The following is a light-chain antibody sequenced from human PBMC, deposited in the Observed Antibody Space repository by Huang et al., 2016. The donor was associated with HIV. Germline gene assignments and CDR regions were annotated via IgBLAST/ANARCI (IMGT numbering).Light chain of an antibody. V-gene: IGKV4-1*01. Sequence: DIVMTQSPDSLTVSLGERATINCRSSQSFFFSSNKRSYLAWYQEKPVQPPKLVISLASARESGVPDRFSGSGSETHFTLTINSLQAEDVAVYYCQQYYHNPLTFGGGTKVEI. J-gene: IGKJ4*01. CDR1: QSFFFSSNKRSY. CDR3: QQYYHNPLT. CDR2: LAS.